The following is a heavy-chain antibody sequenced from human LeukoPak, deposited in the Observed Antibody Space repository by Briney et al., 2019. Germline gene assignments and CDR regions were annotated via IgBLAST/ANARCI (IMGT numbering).Heavy chain of an antibody. Sequence: PSETLSLTCTVSGGSIISSDYHWGWVRQPPGKGLEWIGEINHSGSTNYNPSLESRVTISVDTSKNQFSLKLSSVTAADTAVYYCARGEVVVVVAAYYYYYGMDVWGQGTTVTVSS. CDR2: INHSGST. D-gene: IGHD2-15*01. V-gene: IGHV4-39*07. J-gene: IGHJ6*02. CDR3: ARGEVVVVVAAYYYYYGMDV. CDR1: GGSIISSDYH.